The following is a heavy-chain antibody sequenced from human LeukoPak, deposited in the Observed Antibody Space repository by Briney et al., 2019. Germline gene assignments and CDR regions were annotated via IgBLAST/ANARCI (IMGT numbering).Heavy chain of an antibody. J-gene: IGHJ4*02. V-gene: IGHV3-74*01. Sequence: GGSLRLSCAASGFTFSRDWMHWVRQGPGKGLVWVSRINPDGSGTSHADSVKGRFTISRDNAKNTLYLQMNSLRAEDTAVYYCAKDRPVGATWGQGTLVTVSS. CDR3: AKDRPVGAT. CDR2: INPDGSGT. D-gene: IGHD1-26*01. CDR1: GFTFSRDW.